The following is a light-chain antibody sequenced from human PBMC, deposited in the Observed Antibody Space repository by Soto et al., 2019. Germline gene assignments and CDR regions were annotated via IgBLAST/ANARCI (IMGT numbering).Light chain of an antibody. Sequence: QAVVTQPPSASGTPGQRVTISCSGASSNIGSNAVNWYQQLPGTAPQLLIYTNNQRPSGVPDRFSGSKSGTSASLAITGLQAEDGADYHCAAWDDSLNALVFGGGTKLTVL. V-gene: IGLV1-44*01. J-gene: IGLJ3*02. CDR3: AAWDDSLNALV. CDR2: TNN. CDR1: SSNIGSNA.